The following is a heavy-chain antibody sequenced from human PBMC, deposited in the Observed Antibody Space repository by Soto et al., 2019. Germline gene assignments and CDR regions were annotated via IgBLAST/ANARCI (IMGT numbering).Heavy chain of an antibody. Sequence: ASVKVSCKASGGTFSSYAISWVRQAPGQGLEWMGGIIPIFGTANYAQKFQGRVTITADESTSTAYMELSSLRAEDTAVYYCAKLAFKIKDYFDYWGQGTLVTVSS. J-gene: IGHJ4*02. CDR1: GGTFSSYA. CDR2: IIPIFGTA. D-gene: IGHD1-1*01. V-gene: IGHV1-69*13. CDR3: AKLAFKIKDYFDY.